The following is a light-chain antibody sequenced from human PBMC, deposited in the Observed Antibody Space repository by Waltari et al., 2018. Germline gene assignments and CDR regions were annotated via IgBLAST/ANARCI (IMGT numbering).Light chain of an antibody. V-gene: IGLV2-14*03. Sequence: QSALTQPASVSGSPGQSITISCTGTDNDIGYYYSVAWSKQHPGKAPKRLIYDVTTRPFGLFNRFSGSKAGNTASLTISGLEAEDEGDYYCSSYTSSTSLVIFGGGTKLTVL. CDR3: SSYTSSTSLVI. CDR2: DVT. J-gene: IGLJ2*01. CDR1: DNDIGYYYS.